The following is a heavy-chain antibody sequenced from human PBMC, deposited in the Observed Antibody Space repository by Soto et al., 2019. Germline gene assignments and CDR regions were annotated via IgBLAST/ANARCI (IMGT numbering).Heavy chain of an antibody. CDR3: ARASPTETAMVMPPDY. V-gene: IGHV3-30-3*01. CDR1: GFTFSSYA. J-gene: IGHJ4*02. CDR2: ISYDGSNK. D-gene: IGHD5-18*01. Sequence: QVQLVESGGGVVQPGRSLRLSCAASGFTFSSYAMHWVRQAPGKGLEWVAVISYDGSNKYYADSVKCRFTISRDNSKHTLYLQMNSLRDEDTAVYYCARASPTETAMVMPPDYWGQGTLGTVSS.